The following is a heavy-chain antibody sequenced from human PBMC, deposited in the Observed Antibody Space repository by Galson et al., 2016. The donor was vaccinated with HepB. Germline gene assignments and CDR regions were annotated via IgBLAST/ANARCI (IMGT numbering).Heavy chain of an antibody. J-gene: IGHJ6*04. D-gene: IGHD2-2*01. CDR1: GGSISSGASS. Sequence: TLSLTCAVSGGSISSGASSWSWIRQPPGKGLEWIGYIYHSGSTSYNPSLKSRVIISVDRSKNQFSLKLTSVTAADTAVYYCVRGGGCISTRCTILDVWGKGTTVTVSS. CDR2: IYHSGST. CDR3: VRGGGCISTRCTILDV. V-gene: IGHV4-30-2*01.